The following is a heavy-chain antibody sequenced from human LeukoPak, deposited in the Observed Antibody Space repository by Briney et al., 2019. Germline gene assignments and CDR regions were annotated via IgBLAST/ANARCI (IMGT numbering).Heavy chain of an antibody. V-gene: IGHV5-51*01. D-gene: IGHD4-17*01. Sequence: GESLKISCKGSGYSFTSYWIGWVRQMPGKGLEWMGIIYPGDSDTRYSPSFQGQVTISADKSISTAYLQWSSLKASGTAMYYCARATMTTVTFNWFDPWGQGTLVTVSS. CDR1: GYSFTSYW. CDR2: IYPGDSDT. CDR3: ARATMTTVTFNWFDP. J-gene: IGHJ5*02.